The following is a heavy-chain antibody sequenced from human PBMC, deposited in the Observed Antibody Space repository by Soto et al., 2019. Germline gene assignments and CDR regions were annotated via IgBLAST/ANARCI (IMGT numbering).Heavy chain of an antibody. V-gene: IGHV3-48*03. CDR3: ARGATTVVPFDY. D-gene: IGHD4-17*01. CDR2: ISSSSSTI. CDR1: GFTFSNYE. Sequence: EVQLVESGGGLVQPGGSLRLSCAASGFTFSNYEMNWVRQAPGKGLEWLSYISSSSSTIYYADSVKGRFTISRDNAKNSLYLQMNSLRAEDTAVYYCARGATTVVPFDYWGQGTLVTVSS. J-gene: IGHJ4*02.